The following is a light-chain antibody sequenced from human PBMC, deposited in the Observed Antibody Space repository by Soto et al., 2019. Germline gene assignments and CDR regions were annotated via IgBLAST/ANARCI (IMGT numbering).Light chain of an antibody. CDR3: QAWDSSTASYV. CDR2: QDS. V-gene: IGLV3-1*01. J-gene: IGLJ1*01. CDR1: KLGDKY. Sequence: SYDLTQPPSVSVSPGQTASITCSGDKLGDKYACWYQQKPGQSPVLVIYQDSKRPSGIPERFSGSNSGNTATLTISGTQAMDEADYYCQAWDSSTASYVFGTGTKVTVL.